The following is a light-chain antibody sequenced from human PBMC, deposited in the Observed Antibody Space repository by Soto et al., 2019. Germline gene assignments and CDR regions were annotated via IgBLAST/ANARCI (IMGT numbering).Light chain of an antibody. CDR1: QTVDSSY. CDR2: GAS. J-gene: IGKJ3*01. Sequence: DIVLTQSPGTLSLSPGERATLSCRASQTVDSSYMTWYQQKPGQAPRLLIYGASSRATGIPDRFSGSGSGTDFTLTISRLKPEDFAVYYCQQYGGSPGITFGPGTKVDIK. CDR3: QQYGGSPGIT. V-gene: IGKV3-20*01.